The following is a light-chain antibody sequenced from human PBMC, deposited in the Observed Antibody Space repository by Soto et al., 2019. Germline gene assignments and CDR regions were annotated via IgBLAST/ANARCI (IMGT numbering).Light chain of an antibody. V-gene: IGKV3-20*01. Sequence: EVVIAQSPGTLSVSPGERATLFCRASQSVRSSLAWYQQKPGQAPRLFIYGASNRATGIPDRFSGSGSGTDFTLTISRLEPEDFAVYYCQQYGSSGTFGQGTKVDIK. CDR2: GAS. CDR3: QQYGSSGT. J-gene: IGKJ1*01. CDR1: QSVRSS.